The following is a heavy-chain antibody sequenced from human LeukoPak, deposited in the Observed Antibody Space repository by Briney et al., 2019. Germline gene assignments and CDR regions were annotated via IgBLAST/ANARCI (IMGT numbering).Heavy chain of an antibody. J-gene: IGHJ4*02. CDR3: AKGEYSSGYEGPGY. CDR2: ISYDGSNK. CDR1: GFTFSSYG. D-gene: IGHD6-25*01. V-gene: IGHV3-30*18. Sequence: GGSLRLSCAASGFTFSSYGMHWVRQAPGKGLEWVAVISYDGSNKYYADSVKGRFPISRDNSKNTLYLQMNSLRAEDTAVYYCAKGEYSSGYEGPGYWGQGTLVTVSS.